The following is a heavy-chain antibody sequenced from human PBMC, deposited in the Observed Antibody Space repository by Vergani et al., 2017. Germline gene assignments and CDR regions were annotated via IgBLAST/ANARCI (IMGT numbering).Heavy chain of an antibody. CDR3: AKDLGEYDIVVVMCD. J-gene: IGHJ4*02. CDR1: GFTFSNAW. D-gene: IGHD2-15*01. V-gene: IGHV3-15*01. Sequence: EVQLVESGGGLVKPGGSLRLSCAASGFTFSNAWMSWVRQAPGKGLEWVGRIKSKTDGGTTDYAAPVKGRFTISRDDSKNTLYLQMNSLRAEDTAVYYCAKDLGEYDIVVVMCDWGQGTLVTVSS. CDR2: IKSKTDGGTT.